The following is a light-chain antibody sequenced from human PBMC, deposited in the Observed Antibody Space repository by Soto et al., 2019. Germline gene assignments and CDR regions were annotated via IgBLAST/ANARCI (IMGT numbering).Light chain of an antibody. V-gene: IGLV1-51*01. CDR2: DDN. CDR3: GSWDSSLSAYV. Sequence: QAVLKKPRSVYAAPGQQVTIPSSGSSSNIGGNSVSWYQQLPGTAPKLLIYDDNKRPSGIPDRFSGSKSGTSATLGITGFQTWDEADYYCGSWDSSLSAYVFGTGTKVTVL. CDR1: SSNIGGNS. J-gene: IGLJ1*01.